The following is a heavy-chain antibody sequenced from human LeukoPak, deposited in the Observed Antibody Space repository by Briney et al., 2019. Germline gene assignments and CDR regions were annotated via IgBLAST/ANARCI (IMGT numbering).Heavy chain of an antibody. CDR1: GFTVSTNY. D-gene: IGHD3-22*01. V-gene: IGHV3-53*01. Sequence: GGSLRLSWAASGFTVSTNYMSWVRQAPAKGLEWVSLIYSGGYTYYADSVRGRFTISRDNSRNTLYLQMNSLRAEDTAVYYCVIQRYYYDSSGPYFDYWGQGTLVTVSS. CDR2: IYSGGYT. CDR3: VIQRYYYDSSGPYFDY. J-gene: IGHJ4*02.